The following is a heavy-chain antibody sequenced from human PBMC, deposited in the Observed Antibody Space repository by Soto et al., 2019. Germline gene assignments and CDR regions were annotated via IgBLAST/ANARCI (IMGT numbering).Heavy chain of an antibody. V-gene: IGHV1-18*01. D-gene: IGHD3-3*01. CDR3: ARDLLITIFGVVISSDAFDI. J-gene: IGHJ3*02. Sequence: GASVKVSCKASGYTFTSYGISWVRQAPGQGLEWMGWISAYNGNTNYAQKLQGRVTMTTDTSTNTAYMELRSLRSDDTAVYYCARDLLITIFGVVISSDAFDIWGQGTMVT. CDR1: GYTFTSYG. CDR2: ISAYNGNT.